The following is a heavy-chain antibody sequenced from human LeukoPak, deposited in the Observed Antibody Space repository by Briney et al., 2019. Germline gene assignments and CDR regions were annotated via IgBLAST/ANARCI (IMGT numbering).Heavy chain of an antibody. CDR2: TYYSGST. V-gene: IGHV4-39*01. CDR1: GGSISSSSYY. J-gene: IGHJ4*02. Sequence: SETLSLTCTVSGGSISSSSYYWGWIRQPPGKGLEWIGSTYYSGSTYYNPSLKSRVTISVDTSKNQFSLKLSSVTAADTAVYYCARHRKIEELDYWGQGTLVTVSS. D-gene: IGHD1-26*01. CDR3: ARHRKIEELDY.